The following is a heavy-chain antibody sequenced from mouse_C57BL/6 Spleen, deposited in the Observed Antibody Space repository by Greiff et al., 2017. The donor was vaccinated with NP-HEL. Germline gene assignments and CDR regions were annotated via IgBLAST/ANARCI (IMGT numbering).Heavy chain of an antibody. J-gene: IGHJ4*01. Sequence: QVQLQQPGAELVKPGASVKLSCKASGYTFTSYWMHWVKQRPGQGLEWIGMIHPNSGSTNYNEKFKSKATLTVDKSSSTAYMQLSSLTSEESAVYYCASPTDSNYGAMDYWGQGTSVTVSS. D-gene: IGHD2-5*01. CDR2: IHPNSGST. CDR1: GYTFTSYW. V-gene: IGHV1-64*01. CDR3: ASPTDSNYGAMDY.